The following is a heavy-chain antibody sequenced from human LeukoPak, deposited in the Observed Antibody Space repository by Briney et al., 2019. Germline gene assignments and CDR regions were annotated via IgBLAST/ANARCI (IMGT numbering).Heavy chain of an antibody. D-gene: IGHD5-18*01. J-gene: IGHJ4*02. V-gene: IGHV5-51*01. CDR2: IYPGDSDT. CDR3: ASVGSSQLWFPH. Sequence: GESLKISCKGSGNSFTNYWIGWVRQMPGKGLEWMGIIYPGDSDTRYSPSFQGQVTISADKSISTAYLQWSGLRASDTAMYYCASVGSSQLWFPHWGQGTLVTVSS. CDR1: GNSFTNYW.